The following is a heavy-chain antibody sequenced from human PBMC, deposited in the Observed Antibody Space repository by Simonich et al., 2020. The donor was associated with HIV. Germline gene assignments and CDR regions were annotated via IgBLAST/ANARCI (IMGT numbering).Heavy chain of an antibody. CDR3: ARGQFGVVVNPNWFDP. D-gene: IGHD3-3*01. J-gene: IGHJ5*02. CDR2: IIPFFGTG. V-gene: IGHV1-69*13. CDR1: GGTFRHYA. Sequence: QVQLVQSGAEVKKPGSSVKVSFKASGGTFRHYAITWVRQAPGQGRGWMGGIIPFFGTGHYEQKFPGRGTITEDESTSTVYMDLRSLRSEDTAMYYCARGQFGVVVNPNWFDPWGQGTLVTVSS.